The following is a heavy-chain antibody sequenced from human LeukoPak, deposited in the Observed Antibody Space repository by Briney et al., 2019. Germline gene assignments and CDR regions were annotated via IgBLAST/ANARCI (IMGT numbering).Heavy chain of an antibody. V-gene: IGHV4-4*07. CDR2: IYTSGST. J-gene: IGHJ5*02. CDR1: GGSISSYY. Sequence: PSETLSLTCTVSGGSISSYYWSWIRQPAGKGLEWIGRIYTSGSTNYNLSLKSRVTMSVDTSKNQFSLKLSSVTAADTAVYYCARARYCSGGSCYWDNWFDPWGQGTLVTVSS. D-gene: IGHD2-15*01. CDR3: ARARYCSGGSCYWDNWFDP.